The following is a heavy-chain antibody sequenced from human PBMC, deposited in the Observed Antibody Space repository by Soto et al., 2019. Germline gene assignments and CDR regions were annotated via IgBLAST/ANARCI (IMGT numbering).Heavy chain of an antibody. CDR1: GYTFTSYA. J-gene: IGHJ6*03. Sequence: QVQLVQSGAEVKKPGASVKVSCKASGYTFTSYAMHWVRQAPGQRLEWMGWINAGNGNTKYSQKFQGRVTITRDTSASTAYMELSSLRSEDTAVYYCARDGYSSGGYGYYYYYYMDVWGKGTTVTVSS. CDR3: ARDGYSSGGYGYYYYYYMDV. V-gene: IGHV1-3*01. D-gene: IGHD6-19*01. CDR2: INAGNGNT.